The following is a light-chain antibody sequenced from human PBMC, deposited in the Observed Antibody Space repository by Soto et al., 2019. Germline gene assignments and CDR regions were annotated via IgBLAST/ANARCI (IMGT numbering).Light chain of an antibody. CDR1: SSNIGAGYD. CDR2: INS. J-gene: IGLJ2*01. V-gene: IGLV1-40*01. CDR3: QCYDSNPSVV. Sequence: QSVLTQPPSVSGAPGQRVTISCTGSSSNIGAGYDVHWYQQLPGTAPKLLIYINSNRPSGVPDRFSGSKSGTSASLAITELQADDEDEYYCQCYDSNPSVVFGGGTKLTVL.